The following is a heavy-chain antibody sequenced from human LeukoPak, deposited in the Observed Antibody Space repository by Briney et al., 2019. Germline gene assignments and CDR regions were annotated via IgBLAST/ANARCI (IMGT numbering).Heavy chain of an antibody. Sequence: SETLSLTCTVSGYSISSGYYWGWIRQPPGKGLEWIGSIYHSGSTYYNPSLKSRVTISVDTSKNQFSLKLSSVTAADTAVYYCARGYDILTGYSSFDYWGQGTLVTVSS. J-gene: IGHJ4*02. V-gene: IGHV4-38-2*02. D-gene: IGHD3-9*01. CDR1: GYSISSGYY. CDR3: ARGYDILTGYSSFDY. CDR2: IYHSGST.